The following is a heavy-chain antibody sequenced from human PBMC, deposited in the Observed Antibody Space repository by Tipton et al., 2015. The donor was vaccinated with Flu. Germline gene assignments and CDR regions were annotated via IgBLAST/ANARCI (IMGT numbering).Heavy chain of an antibody. D-gene: IGHD3-10*01. CDR3: ARDQGFGGGLTYNYYALDV. CDR2: IFHTGST. V-gene: IGHV4-38-2*02. J-gene: IGHJ6*02. Sequence: TLSLTCTISGDSIRSDYYWGWIRQPPGKGLEWIGNIFHTGSTYHNPSLKSRVTISINTSKNQFSLRLVSMTAADTGIYYCARDQGFGGGLTYNYYALDVWGQGTTVTVSS. CDR1: GDSIRSDYY.